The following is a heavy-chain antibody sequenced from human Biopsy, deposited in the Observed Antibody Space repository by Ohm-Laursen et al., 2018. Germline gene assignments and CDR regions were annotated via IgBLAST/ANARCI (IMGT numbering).Heavy chain of an antibody. Sequence: SLRLSCSASGFTFSRHGMHWVRQAPGKGLEWVAVIWSDGNNKYYADSVKGRFTISRDTSRNTLYMQMNSLRVEDTALYYCARDAEEFDSSGPRFDYWGQGILVTVSS. CDR2: IWSDGNNK. D-gene: IGHD3-22*01. CDR1: GFTFSRHG. CDR3: ARDAEEFDSSGPRFDY. V-gene: IGHV3-33*01. J-gene: IGHJ4*02.